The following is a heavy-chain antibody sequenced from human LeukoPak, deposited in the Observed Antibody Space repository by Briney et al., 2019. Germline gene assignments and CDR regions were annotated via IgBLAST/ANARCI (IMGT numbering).Heavy chain of an antibody. CDR1: GGSISSGGYY. CDR2: IYYSGST. Sequence: PSETLSLTRTVSGGSISSGGYYWSWIRQHPGKGLEWIGYIYYSGSTYDNPSLKSRVTISVDTSKNQFSLKLSSVTAADTAVYYCATGSDRYCSSTSCTPGNWFDPWGQGTLVTVSS. D-gene: IGHD2-2*01. CDR3: ATGSDRYCSSTSCTPGNWFDP. V-gene: IGHV4-31*03. J-gene: IGHJ5*02.